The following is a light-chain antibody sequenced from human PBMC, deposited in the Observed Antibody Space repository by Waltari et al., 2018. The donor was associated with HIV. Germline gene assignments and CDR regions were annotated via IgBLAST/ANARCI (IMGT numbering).Light chain of an antibody. V-gene: IGLV1-47*01. CDR3: VVWDDSLSGVV. CDR2: RND. J-gene: IGLJ2*01. CDR1: MSHIGSKN. Sequence: QSVLTQPPAASGTPGQRVTISCSGSMSHIGSKNVYWYQHVPGTAPKLLMYRNDQRPSGVPDRFSGSKSGTSASLAISGLRSEDEADYYCVVWDDSLSGVVFGGGTKLTVL.